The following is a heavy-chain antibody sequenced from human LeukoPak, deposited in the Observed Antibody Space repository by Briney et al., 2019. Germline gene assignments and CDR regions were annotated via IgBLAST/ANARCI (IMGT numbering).Heavy chain of an antibody. CDR3: AKEGAYCGGDCYPDAFDI. Sequence: GGSLRLSCAASGFTFSSYGMHWVRQAPGKGLEWVAVISYDGSNKYYADSVEGRFTISRDNSKNTLYLQMNSLRAEDTAVYYCAKEGAYCGGDCYPDAFDIWGQGTMVTVSS. V-gene: IGHV3-30*18. D-gene: IGHD2-21*02. CDR2: ISYDGSNK. CDR1: GFTFSSYG. J-gene: IGHJ3*02.